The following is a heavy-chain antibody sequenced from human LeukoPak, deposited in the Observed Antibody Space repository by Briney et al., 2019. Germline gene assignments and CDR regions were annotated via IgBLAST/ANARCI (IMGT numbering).Heavy chain of an antibody. D-gene: IGHD2-21*01. Sequence: GASVKVSCKASGYTFTSYYMHWVRQATGQGLEWMGIINPSGGSTSYAQKFQGRVTMTRDTSTSTVYMELSSLRSEDTAVYYCASVPRLASGAFDIWGQGTMVTVSS. V-gene: IGHV1-46*01. CDR1: GYTFTSYY. J-gene: IGHJ3*02. CDR2: INPSGGST. CDR3: ASVPRLASGAFDI.